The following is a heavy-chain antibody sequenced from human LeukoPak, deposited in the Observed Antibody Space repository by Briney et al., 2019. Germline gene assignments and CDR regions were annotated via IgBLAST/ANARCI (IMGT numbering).Heavy chain of an antibody. CDR1: GFSFSHYC. Sequence: GGSLRLSCAASGFSFSHYCMTWVRHAPGKGLVWVSRINSDGSSTSYADSVKGRLTISRDNAKNTLYLQMNSLRVEDTAVYYCARGDGYAQRDWGQGTLVTVSS. D-gene: IGHD5-12*01. CDR2: INSDGSST. CDR3: ARGDGYAQRD. V-gene: IGHV3-74*01. J-gene: IGHJ4*02.